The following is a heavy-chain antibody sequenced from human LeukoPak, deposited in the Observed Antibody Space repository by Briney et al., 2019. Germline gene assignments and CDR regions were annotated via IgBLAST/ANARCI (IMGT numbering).Heavy chain of an antibody. Sequence: GGSLRLSCAASGFTFSSYSMNWVRQAPGKGLEWVSSISSSSSYIYYADSVKGRFTISRDNAKNSLYLQMNSLRAEDTAVYYCARTDSVFGVVTGAFDIWGQGTMVTVSS. V-gene: IGHV3-21*01. J-gene: IGHJ3*02. CDR2: ISSSSSYI. D-gene: IGHD3-3*01. CDR1: GFTFSSYS. CDR3: ARTDSVFGVVTGAFDI.